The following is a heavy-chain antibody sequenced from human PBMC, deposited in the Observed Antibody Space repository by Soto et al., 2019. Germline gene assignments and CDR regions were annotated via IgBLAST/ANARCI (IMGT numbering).Heavy chain of an antibody. CDR3: VHSRCCGDCLQSYSFRYDYGMDI. D-gene: IGHD2-21*02. CDR1: GFSLSTGGMG. Sequence: QITLKESGPTLVKPTQTLTLTCTFSGFSLSTGGMGVGWIRQPPGKALEWLALIYWDGDRRYRPSLMSRLTLAMDNSKNQLVLTITYMDSVDTATYFCVHSRCCGDCLQSYSFRYDYGMDIWGQGTTVTVSS. V-gene: IGHV2-5*02. J-gene: IGHJ6*02. CDR2: IYWDGDR.